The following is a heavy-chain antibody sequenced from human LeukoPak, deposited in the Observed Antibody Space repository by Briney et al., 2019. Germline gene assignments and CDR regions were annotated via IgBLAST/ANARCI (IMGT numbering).Heavy chain of an antibody. CDR1: GFTFDDYG. CDR2: INWNGGST. Sequence: GGSLRLSCAASGFTFDDYGMSWVRQAPGKWLEWVSGINWNGGSTGYADSVKGRFTISRDNAKNSLYLQMNSLRAEDTAVYYCAKSGGPWGWYPSSFKYYMDVWGKGTTVTISS. V-gene: IGHV3-20*04. J-gene: IGHJ6*03. D-gene: IGHD6-19*01. CDR3: AKSGGPWGWYPSSFKYYMDV.